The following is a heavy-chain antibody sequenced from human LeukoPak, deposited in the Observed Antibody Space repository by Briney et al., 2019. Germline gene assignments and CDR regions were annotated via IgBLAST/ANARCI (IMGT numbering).Heavy chain of an antibody. CDR3: ARDQTRDTAMASYYYYMDV. D-gene: IGHD5-18*01. Sequence: GGPLRLSCEASGFTFSNYAMNWVRQAPGKGLEWVSYIGSSSSTIYYADSVKGRFTISRDNAKNSLYLQMNSLRAEDTAVYYCARDQTRDTAMASYYYYMDVWGKGTTVTVSS. CDR2: IGSSSSTI. J-gene: IGHJ6*03. V-gene: IGHV3-48*01. CDR1: GFTFSNYA.